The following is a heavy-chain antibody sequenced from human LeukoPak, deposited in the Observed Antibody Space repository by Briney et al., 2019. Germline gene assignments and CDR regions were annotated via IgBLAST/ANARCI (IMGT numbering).Heavy chain of an antibody. J-gene: IGHJ4*02. CDR2: IYYTGNT. CDR1: GGSISSYY. CDR3: ARQNPSTYPFDF. D-gene: IGHD3-16*01. Sequence: PSETLSLTCTGSGGSISSYYWSWIRQPPGKGLEWIGYIYYTGNTNYNPSLKSRVTLSVDTSKNQFSLKLTSVTAADTAVYYCARQNPSTYPFDFWGQGTLVTVSS. V-gene: IGHV4-59*08.